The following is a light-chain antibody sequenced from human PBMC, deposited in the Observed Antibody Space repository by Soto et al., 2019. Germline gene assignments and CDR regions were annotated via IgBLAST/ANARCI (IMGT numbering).Light chain of an antibody. CDR1: QGIGDR. Sequence: DIQMTQSPSSVSASVGDRVTRTCRASQGIGDRLAWYQQKPGKVPQLLIYFASTLGSGVPSRFSGSGSGTDFILTINTLQADDFATYYCLHTYSFPRTFGQGTKVDIK. CDR2: FAS. CDR3: LHTYSFPRT. J-gene: IGKJ1*01. V-gene: IGKV1-12*01.